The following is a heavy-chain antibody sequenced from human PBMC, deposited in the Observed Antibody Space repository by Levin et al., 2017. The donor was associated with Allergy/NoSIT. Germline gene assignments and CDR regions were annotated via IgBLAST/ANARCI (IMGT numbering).Heavy chain of an antibody. Sequence: PSETLSLTCAVSGYSISSGYYWGWIRQPPGKGLEWIGSIYHSGSTYYNPSLKSRVTISVDTSKNQFSLKLSSVTAADTAVYYCARDRPSHLVTAHFDYWGQGTLVTVSS. J-gene: IGHJ4*02. V-gene: IGHV4-38-2*02. CDR1: GYSISSGYY. CDR2: IYHSGST. CDR3: ARDRPSHLVTAHFDY. D-gene: IGHD2-21*02.